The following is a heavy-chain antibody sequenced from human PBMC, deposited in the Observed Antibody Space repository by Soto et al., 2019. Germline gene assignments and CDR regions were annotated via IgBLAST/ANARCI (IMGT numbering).Heavy chain of an antibody. CDR1: GFTLSSYG. J-gene: IGHJ6*02. V-gene: IGHV3-33*01. CDR2: IWYDGSNK. CDR3: ARRSKRLRYGMDV. Sequence: PGGSLRLSCAASGFTLSSYGMHWVRQAPGKGLEWVAVIWYDGSNKYYADSVRGRFTISRDNSKNTLYLQMNSLRAEDTAVYYCARRSKRLRYGMDVWGQGTAVTVSS.